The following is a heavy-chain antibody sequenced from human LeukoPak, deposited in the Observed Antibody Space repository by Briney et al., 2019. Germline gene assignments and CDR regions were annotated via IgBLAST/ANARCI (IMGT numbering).Heavy chain of an antibody. Sequence: PSETLSLTCTVSGGSISSSSYYWGWIRQPPGKGLEWIGSIYYSGSTYYNPSLKSRVTISVDTSKNQFSLKLSSVTAADTAVYYCARDGSSWYHFDLWGRGTLVTVSS. CDR3: ARDGSSWYHFDL. CDR1: GGSISSSSYY. V-gene: IGHV4-39*07. CDR2: IYYSGST. D-gene: IGHD6-13*01. J-gene: IGHJ2*01.